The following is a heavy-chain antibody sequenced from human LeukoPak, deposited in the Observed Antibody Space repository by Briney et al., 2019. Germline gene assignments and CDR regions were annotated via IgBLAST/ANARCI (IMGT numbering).Heavy chain of an antibody. Sequence: QSGGSLRLSCAASGFIVSDNYMSWVRQAPGKGLEWLAVIYGGNSTYYAAFVKGRFTISRDTSKNTLYLQMNSLTVEDTAVYYCAKGGYSGHEFDFWGQGALVTVSS. J-gene: IGHJ5*01. CDR3: AKGGYSGHEFDF. D-gene: IGHD5-12*01. V-gene: IGHV3-66*01. CDR1: GFIVSDNY. CDR2: IYGGNST.